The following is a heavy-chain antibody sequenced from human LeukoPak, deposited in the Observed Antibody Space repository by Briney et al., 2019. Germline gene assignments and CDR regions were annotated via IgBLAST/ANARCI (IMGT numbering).Heavy chain of an antibody. CDR1: GGSISSYY. CDR3: ARTTLDYDYVWGSYRPYYFDY. CDR2: IYYSGST. V-gene: IGHV4-59*01. Sequence: SETLSLTCTVSGGSISSYYWSWIRQPPGRGLEWIGYIYYSGSTSYNPSLKSRPTISVDTSRNQFSLKLSSVAAADTAVYYCARTTLDYDYVWGSYRPYYFDYWGQGTLVTVSS. J-gene: IGHJ4*02. D-gene: IGHD3-16*02.